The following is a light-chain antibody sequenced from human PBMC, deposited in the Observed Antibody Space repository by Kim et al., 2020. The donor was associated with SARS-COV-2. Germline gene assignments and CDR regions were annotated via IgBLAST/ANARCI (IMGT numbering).Light chain of an antibody. CDR3: QQRNIWPRT. V-gene: IGKV3-11*01. Sequence: LSPGERAPLSCRASQGVSSHVAWYQHKFGQAPRLLIYDASNRATGIPARFSGSGSGTDFTLTISSLEPEDFAVYYCQQRNIWPRTFGQGTKVDIK. CDR2: DAS. J-gene: IGKJ1*01. CDR1: QGVSSH.